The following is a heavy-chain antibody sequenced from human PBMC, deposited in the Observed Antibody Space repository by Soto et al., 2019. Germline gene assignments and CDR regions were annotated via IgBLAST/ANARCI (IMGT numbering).Heavy chain of an antibody. Sequence: QVQLVESGGAVVQPGRPLSLSCAASGFSFSNYVMHWVGQAPGKGLDWVAVMWYHGRDLFYADSVKGRFTISRDNSKNTLYLQMNSLRAEDTAVYYCARDQGGQSGNFIFDTWGQGTLVTVSS. CDR1: GFSFSNYV. V-gene: IGHV3-33*01. CDR3: ARDQGGQSGNFIFDT. CDR2: MWYHGRDL. J-gene: IGHJ4*02. D-gene: IGHD3-16*01.